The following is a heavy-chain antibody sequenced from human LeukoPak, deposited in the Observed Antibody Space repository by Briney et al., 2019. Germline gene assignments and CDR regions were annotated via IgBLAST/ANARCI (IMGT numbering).Heavy chain of an antibody. J-gene: IGHJ5*02. CDR2: INWNGGST. Sequence: GGSLRLSCAASGFTFDDYGMSWVRQAPGKGLEWVSGINWNGGSTGYADSVKGRFTISRDNAKNSLYLQMNSLRAEDTALYYCASWGAYCSSTSCPNWFDPWGQGTLVTGSS. V-gene: IGHV3-20*04. D-gene: IGHD2-2*01. CDR1: GFTFDDYG. CDR3: ASWGAYCSSTSCPNWFDP.